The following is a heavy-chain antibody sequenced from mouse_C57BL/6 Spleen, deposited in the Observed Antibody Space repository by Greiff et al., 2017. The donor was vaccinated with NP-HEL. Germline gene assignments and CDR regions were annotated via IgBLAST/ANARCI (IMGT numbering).Heavy chain of an antibody. CDR3: ARITTVVGWYFDV. V-gene: IGHV14-2*01. CDR2: IDPEDGET. CDR1: GFNITDYY. Sequence: EVMLVESGAELVKPGASVKLSCTASGFNITDYYMHWVKQRTEQGLEWIGRIDPEDGETKYAPKFQGKATLTADQSSNTAYLQLSSLTSEDTADYYCARITTVVGWYFDVWGTGTTVTVSS. D-gene: IGHD1-1*01. J-gene: IGHJ1*03.